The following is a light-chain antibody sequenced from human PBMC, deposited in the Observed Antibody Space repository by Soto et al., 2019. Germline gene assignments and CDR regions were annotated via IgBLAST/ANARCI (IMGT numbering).Light chain of an antibody. CDR1: GSNIGSNS. Sequence: LTQPHSASGTRGQRVTISCSGSGSNIGSNSVHWFQQVPGTAPKPLIYSSNQRPSGVPERFSGSKSGTSASLAISGLQSEEEPVYSCAAWDASLNGHIFGTGTKVTVL. J-gene: IGLJ1*01. CDR3: AAWDASLNGHI. V-gene: IGLV1-44*01. CDR2: SSN.